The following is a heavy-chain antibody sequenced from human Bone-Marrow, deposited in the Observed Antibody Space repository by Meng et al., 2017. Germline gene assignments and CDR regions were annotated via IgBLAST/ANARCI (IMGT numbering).Heavy chain of an antibody. CDR1: GYTFTSYY. CDR2: INPSGGST. CDR3: ARDHTRKQQLVLLGY. V-gene: IGHV1-46*01. Sequence: ASVKVSCKASGYTFTSYYMHWVRQAPGQGLEWMGIINPSGGSTSYAQKFQGRVTMTRDTSTSTVYMELSRLRSDDTAVYYCARDHTRKQQLVLLGYWGQGTLVTVSS. D-gene: IGHD6-13*01. J-gene: IGHJ4*02.